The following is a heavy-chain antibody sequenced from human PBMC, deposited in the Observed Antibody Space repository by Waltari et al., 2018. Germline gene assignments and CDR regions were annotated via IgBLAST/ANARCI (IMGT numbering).Heavy chain of an antibody. CDR3: ARVSKGIHFDY. V-gene: IGHV3-7*04. Sequence: VTLVVSGGVLGQPGGTSSFYCTASGHTYVNYRMSWVRQAPGKGLQWLAYIKEDGTEESYLDSLKSRFTISRDDAKDSLHLQMNSLRGEDTAIYYCARVSKGIHFDYWGQGTLVTVSS. J-gene: IGHJ4*02. CDR2: IKEDGTEE. CDR1: GHTYVNYR.